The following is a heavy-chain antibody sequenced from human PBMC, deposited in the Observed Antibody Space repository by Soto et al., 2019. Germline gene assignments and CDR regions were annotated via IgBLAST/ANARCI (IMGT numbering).Heavy chain of an antibody. Sequence: SLKISCAASGFTFSSYGMHWVRQAPGKGLEWVAVISYDGSNKYYADSVKGRFTISRENSKNTLYLQMNSLRAEDTAVYYCARDIGSYAYGEGYWGQGIQVTVSS. CDR3: ARDIGSYAYGEGY. CDR2: ISYDGSNK. CDR1: GFTFSSYG. J-gene: IGHJ4*02. D-gene: IGHD3-10*01. V-gene: IGHV3-30*03.